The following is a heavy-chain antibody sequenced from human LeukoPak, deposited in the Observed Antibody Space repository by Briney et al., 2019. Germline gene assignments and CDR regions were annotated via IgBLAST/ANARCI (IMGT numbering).Heavy chain of an antibody. Sequence: SETLSLTCTVSGGSISNYYWNWLRQPPGKGLEWIGSIYYSGSTNYNPSLKSRVTISVDTSKNQFSLKLSSVTAADTAVYYCARSLGQYTYGLLGYWGQGTLVTVSS. J-gene: IGHJ4*02. CDR1: GGSISNYY. V-gene: IGHV4-59*01. D-gene: IGHD5-18*01. CDR2: IYYSGST. CDR3: ARSLGQYTYGLLGY.